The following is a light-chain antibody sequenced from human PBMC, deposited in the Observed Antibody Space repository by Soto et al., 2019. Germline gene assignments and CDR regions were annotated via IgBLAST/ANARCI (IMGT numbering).Light chain of an antibody. CDR1: QSISSY. Sequence: IQVTKSPSSLTASVGDRVTITCRASQSISSYLNWYQQKPGKAPKLLIYAASSLQSGVPSRFSGSGSGTDFTLTISSLQPEDFATYYCQQSYSTLGSFGPGTKVDIK. CDR3: QQSYSTLGS. J-gene: IGKJ3*01. V-gene: IGKV1-39*01. CDR2: AAS.